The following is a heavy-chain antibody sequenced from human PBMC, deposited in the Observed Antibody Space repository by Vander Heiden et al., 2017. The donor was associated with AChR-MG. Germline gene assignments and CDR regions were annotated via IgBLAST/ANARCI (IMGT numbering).Heavy chain of an antibody. D-gene: IGHD2-21*02. Sequence: EVQLVESGGGLVQPGGSLRLSCAASGFTFRSDSMNWVRQAPGKGLEWVSYISSSSSTIYYADSVKGRFTISRDNAKNSLYLQMNSLRDEDTAVYYCARCELCGGDPPYWYFDLWGRGTLVTVSS. J-gene: IGHJ2*01. CDR2: ISSSSSTI. CDR1: GFTFRSDS. V-gene: IGHV3-48*02. CDR3: ARCELCGGDPPYWYFDL.